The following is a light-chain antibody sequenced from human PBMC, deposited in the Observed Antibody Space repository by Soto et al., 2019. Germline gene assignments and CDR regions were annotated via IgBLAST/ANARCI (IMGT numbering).Light chain of an antibody. CDR3: QQYNNWPPIT. CDR1: QSLSNN. Sequence: EVVMTQSPESLSVSRGERATLSCRASQSLSNNLAWYQQKPGQAPRLLIYAASTRATGIPARFSGSGSGTEFTLTISSLQSEDFAVYYCQQYNNWPPITFGQGTRLEIK. CDR2: AAS. V-gene: IGKV3-15*01. J-gene: IGKJ5*01.